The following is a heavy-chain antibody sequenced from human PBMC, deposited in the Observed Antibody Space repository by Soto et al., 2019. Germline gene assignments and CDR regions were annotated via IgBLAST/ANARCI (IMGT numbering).Heavy chain of an antibody. D-gene: IGHD5-12*01. CDR2: IRSKAYGGTT. V-gene: IGHV3-49*03. Sequence: PGGSLRLSCTASGFTFGDYAMSWFRQAPGKGLEWVGFIRSKAYGGTTEYAASVKGRFTISRDDSKNTLYLQMNSLKTEDTAVYYCTTDTIVATIRDYYYYGMDVWGQGTTVTVSS. CDR3: TTDTIVATIRDYYYYGMDV. CDR1: GFTFGDYA. J-gene: IGHJ6*02.